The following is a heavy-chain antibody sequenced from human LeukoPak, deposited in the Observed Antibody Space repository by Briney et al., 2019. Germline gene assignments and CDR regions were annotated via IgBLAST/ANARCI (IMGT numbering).Heavy chain of an antibody. CDR3: ARDRGMTTDSFDY. V-gene: IGHV3-30-3*01. CDR1: GFTFGSYT. Sequence: GGSLRLSCAASGFTFGSYTMHWVRLAPGRGLEWVALISHDGNNEYYRNSVRGRFTISRDTSKSTLYLQMNSLRAEDTAVYYCARDRGMTTDSFDYWGQGTLVTVSS. D-gene: IGHD4-11*01. J-gene: IGHJ4*02. CDR2: ISHDGNNE.